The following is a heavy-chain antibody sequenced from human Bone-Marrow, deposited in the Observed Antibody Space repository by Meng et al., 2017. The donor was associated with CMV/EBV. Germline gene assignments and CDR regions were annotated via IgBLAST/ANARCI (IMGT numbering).Heavy chain of an antibody. CDR2: IYYSGST. CDR1: GGSISSSSYY. Sequence: SETLSLTCTVSGGSISSSSYYWGWIRQPPGKGLEWLGSIYYSGSTYYNPSLKSRVTISVDTSKNQFTLKLSSVTAADTAVYYCARLSGLLGLKEDVDIWGQGTMVTVSS. CDR3: ARLSGLLGLKEDVDI. V-gene: IGHV4-39*06. D-gene: IGHD2-21*01. J-gene: IGHJ3*02.